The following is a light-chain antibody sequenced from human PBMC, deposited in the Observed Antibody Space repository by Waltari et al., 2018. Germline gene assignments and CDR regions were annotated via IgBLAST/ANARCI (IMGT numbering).Light chain of an antibody. CDR2: DAS. J-gene: IGKJ5*01. Sequence: EIVLTQSPATLSLSPGERATLSCRASQSVSSYLAWYQQKPGQAPRLLIYDASNRATGIPARFSARGSGTDFTLTISSLEPEDFAVYFCQQRSNWPITFGQGTRLEMK. CDR1: QSVSSY. V-gene: IGKV3-11*01. CDR3: QQRSNWPIT.